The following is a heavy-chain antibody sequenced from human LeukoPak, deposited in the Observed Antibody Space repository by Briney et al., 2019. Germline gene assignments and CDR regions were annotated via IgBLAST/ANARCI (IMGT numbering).Heavy chain of an antibody. CDR1: GFTFRTYG. D-gene: IGHD4-11*01. CDR3: ARYSNYPYYYYYYMDV. Sequence: PGGSLRLSCAASGFTFRTYGMHWVRQAPGKGLEWVAFMRYDGSNEYYADSVKGRFTISRDNSKNTLCLQMNSLRAEDTAVYYCARYSNYPYYYYYYMDVWGKGTTVTVSS. V-gene: IGHV3-30*02. CDR2: MRYDGSNE. J-gene: IGHJ6*03.